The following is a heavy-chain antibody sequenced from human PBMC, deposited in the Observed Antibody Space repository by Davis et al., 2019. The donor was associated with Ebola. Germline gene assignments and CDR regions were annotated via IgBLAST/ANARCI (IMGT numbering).Heavy chain of an antibody. D-gene: IGHD2-15*01. CDR2: HGISGDT. J-gene: IGHJ3*01. Sequence: GGSLRLSCAASGFVFRNYVMSWVRRAPGKGLEWVSTHGISGDTYYADSVKGRFTISRDNSKNTLHLQMNSLRVEDSAIYYCAKDTPNIWFDVWGQGTKVAVS. CDR3: AKDTPNIWFDV. V-gene: IGHV3-23*01. CDR1: GFVFRNYV.